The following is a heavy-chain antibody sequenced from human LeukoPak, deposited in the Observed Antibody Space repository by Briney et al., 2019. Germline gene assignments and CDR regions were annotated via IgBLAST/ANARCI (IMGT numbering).Heavy chain of an antibody. CDR3: ARGSRPVYNLLTGKRYFDY. CDR2: INPSGGST. CDR1: GYTFTTYY. V-gene: IGHV1-46*01. Sequence: ASVKGSCKASGYTFTTYYVHWVRQAPGQGLEWMGIINPSGGSTTYARKFRGRLTMTRDMSTSTVYMELSSLRSEDTAVYYCARGSRPVYNLLTGKRYFDYWGQGTLLTVSS. D-gene: IGHD3-9*01. J-gene: IGHJ4*02.